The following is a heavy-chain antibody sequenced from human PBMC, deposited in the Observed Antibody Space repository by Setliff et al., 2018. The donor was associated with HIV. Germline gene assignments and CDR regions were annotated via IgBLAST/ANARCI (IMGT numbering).Heavy chain of an antibody. CDR3: AKDGSSGYYYNYFDY. V-gene: IGHV3-43D*03. CDR2: ISWNGGDT. Sequence: PSETLSLTCLGSGFNFRSYSMHWVRQAPGKGLVWVSLISWNGGDTYYADSVKGRFIISRDNNKNSLYLQMNSLRAEDTALYYCAKDGSSGYYYNYFDYWGQGTLVTVSS. D-gene: IGHD3-22*01. CDR1: GFNFRSYS. J-gene: IGHJ4*02.